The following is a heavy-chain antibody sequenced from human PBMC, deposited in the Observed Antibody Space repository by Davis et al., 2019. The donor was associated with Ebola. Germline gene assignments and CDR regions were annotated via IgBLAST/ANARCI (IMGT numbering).Heavy chain of an antibody. J-gene: IGHJ2*01. CDR3: TTLSTVTTMYFEL. V-gene: IGHV3-15*01. Sequence: WGSLRLSCAASGLTFSNAWMSWVRQAPGKGLGWVGLIKSKTDGGTTEYAAPVKGRFAMSRDDSKNTLYLQMNSLKIEDTPVYYCTTLSTVTTMYFELWGRGTLVTVSS. CDR1: GLTFSNAW. D-gene: IGHD4-17*01. CDR2: IKSKTDGGTT.